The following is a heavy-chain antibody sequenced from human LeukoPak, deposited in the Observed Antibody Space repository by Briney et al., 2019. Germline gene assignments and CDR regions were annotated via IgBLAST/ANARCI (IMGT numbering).Heavy chain of an antibody. CDR1: GHTFTDYY. J-gene: IGHJ4*02. V-gene: IGHV1-2*02. Sequence: GASVTVSCTASGHTFTDYYMHWVRQAPVQGLEWMGWLNPNSGGTNYAQKFQGRVTMTRDTSISTAYMELSRLKSDDTAVYYCARVHFYDSSGYSLINLWGQGTLVTVSS. D-gene: IGHD3-22*01. CDR3: ARVHFYDSSGYSLINL. CDR2: LNPNSGGT.